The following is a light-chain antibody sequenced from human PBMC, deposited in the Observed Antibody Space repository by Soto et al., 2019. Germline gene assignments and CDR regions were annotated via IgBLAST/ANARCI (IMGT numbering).Light chain of an antibody. V-gene: IGKV3-11*01. CDR2: EAS. J-gene: IGKJ2*02. CDR3: QQRTNWPRGT. CDR1: QSVRNF. Sequence: EVVLTQSPATLTLFPGERATLSCRASQSVRNFLAWYQQKPGQAPRLLIYEASNRAAGIPARFSGSGSGTDFTLTISSLEPDDFGVYYCQQRTNWPRGTFGQGTNLEI.